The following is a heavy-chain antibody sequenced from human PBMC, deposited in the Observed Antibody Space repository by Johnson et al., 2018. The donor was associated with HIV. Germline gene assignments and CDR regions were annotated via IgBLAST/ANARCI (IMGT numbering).Heavy chain of an antibody. Sequence: QVQLVESGGGVVQPGTSLRLSCAASGFTFSSFAMHWVRQAPGKGLEWMAFISYDGSNKYFTDSVRGRFTISRDNVKNTLYLQMNSLRAEDTAVYYCAREQELMGERAFDIWGQGTMVTVSS. J-gene: IGHJ3*02. D-gene: IGHD6-13*01. CDR3: AREQELMGERAFDI. CDR1: GFTFSSFA. V-gene: IGHV3-30-3*01. CDR2: ISYDGSNK.